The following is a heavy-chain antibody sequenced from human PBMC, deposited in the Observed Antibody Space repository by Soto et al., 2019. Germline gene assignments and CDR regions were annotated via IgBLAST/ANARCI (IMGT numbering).Heavy chain of an antibody. V-gene: IGHV3-48*03. Sequence: EVQLVESGGGLVQPGGSLRLSCAASGFTFSSYEMNWVRQAPGKGLEWVSYISSSGSTIYYADSVKGRFTISRDNAKNSLYLQMNSLRAEDTAVYYCARVGYCSSTSCPAPYYYYYGMDVWGQGTTVTVSS. CDR3: ARVGYCSSTSCPAPYYYYYGMDV. CDR1: GFTFSSYE. CDR2: ISSSGSTI. J-gene: IGHJ6*02. D-gene: IGHD2-2*01.